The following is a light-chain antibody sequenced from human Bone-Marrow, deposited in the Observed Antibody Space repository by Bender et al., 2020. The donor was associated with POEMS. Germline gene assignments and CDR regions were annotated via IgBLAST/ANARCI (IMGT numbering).Light chain of an antibody. Sequence: QSVVTQPPSLSEAPRQRVTISCSGSSSNLRNHGVNWYQQLPGEAPKLLIYYDDLLTPGVSYRFSAYKSRTSASQAISELQSEDESLYYCSAWEDSLSGWDVGGGTELTV. J-gene: IGLJ2*01. CDR3: SAWEDSLSGWD. CDR2: YDD. V-gene: IGLV1-36*01. CDR1: SSNLRNHG.